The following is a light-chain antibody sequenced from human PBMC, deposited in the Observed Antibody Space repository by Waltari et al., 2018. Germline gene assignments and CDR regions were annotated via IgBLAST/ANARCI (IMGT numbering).Light chain of an antibody. CDR2: ATS. Sequence: VLTQSPDTLSLSPGERATLSCRASQSVSTPFFLWYQQKPGQAPRLLIFATSSRATGIPERFSGRGLGTDFTLTISRREPEDFAVYYCQQYGTLPATFGGGTKVEIK. CDR1: QSVSTPF. J-gene: IGKJ4*01. CDR3: QQYGTLPAT. V-gene: IGKV3-20*01.